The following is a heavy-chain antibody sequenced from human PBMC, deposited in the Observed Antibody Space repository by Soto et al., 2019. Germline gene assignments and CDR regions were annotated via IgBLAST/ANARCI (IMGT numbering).Heavy chain of an antibody. CDR3: ARGGVWGYYYGMDV. Sequence: GGSLRLSCAASGFTFSSYWMSWVRQAPGKGLEWVANIKQDGSEKYYVDSVKGRFTISRDNAKNSLYLQMNSLRAEDTAVYYCARGGVWGYYYGMDVWGQGTTVTVSS. J-gene: IGHJ6*02. V-gene: IGHV3-7*01. CDR2: IKQDGSEK. CDR1: GFTFSSYW. D-gene: IGHD7-27*01.